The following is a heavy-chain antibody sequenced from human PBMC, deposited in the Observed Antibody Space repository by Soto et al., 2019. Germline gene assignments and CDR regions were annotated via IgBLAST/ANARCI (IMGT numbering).Heavy chain of an antibody. CDR1: GYTLTYRY. CDR3: ATGGGYYGSGSYYPTHYYYGMDV. CDR2: ITPFNGNT. D-gene: IGHD3-10*01. Sequence: GASVKVSCKASGYTLTYRYLHWVRQAPGQALEWMGWITPFNGNTNYAQKFQDRVTITRDRSMSTAYMELSSLRSEDTAMYYCATGGGYYGSGSYYPTHYYYGMDVWGQGTTVTVSS. V-gene: IGHV1-45*02. J-gene: IGHJ6*02.